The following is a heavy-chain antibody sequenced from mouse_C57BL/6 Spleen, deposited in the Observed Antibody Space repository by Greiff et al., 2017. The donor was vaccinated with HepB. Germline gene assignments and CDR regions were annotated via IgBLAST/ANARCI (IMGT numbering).Heavy chain of an antibody. CDR2: IYPRDGST. J-gene: IGHJ1*03. D-gene: IGHD2-4*01. CDR3: ARVDYDYDEYFDV. V-gene: IGHV1-78*01. CDR1: GYTFTDHT. Sequence: QVQLQQSDAELVKPGASVKISCKVSGYTFTDHTIHWMKQRPEQGLEWMGYIYPRDGSTKYNEKFKGKATLTADKSSSTAYVQLNSLTSEDSAVYFCARVDYDYDEYFDVWGTGTTVTVSS.